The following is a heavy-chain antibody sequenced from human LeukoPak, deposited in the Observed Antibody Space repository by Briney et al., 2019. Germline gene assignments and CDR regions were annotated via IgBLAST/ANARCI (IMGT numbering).Heavy chain of an antibody. D-gene: IGHD2-2*01. V-gene: IGHV1-18*01. CDR2: ISAYNGNT. J-gene: IGHJ4*02. CDR1: GYTFTSYG. CDR3: AREGKYCSSTSCSYEYDY. Sequence: GASVKVSCKASGYTFTSYGISWVRQAPGQGLEWMGWISAYNGNTNYARKLQGRVTMTTDTSTSTAYMELRSLRSDDTAVYYCAREGKYCSSTSCSYEYDYWGQGTLVTVSS.